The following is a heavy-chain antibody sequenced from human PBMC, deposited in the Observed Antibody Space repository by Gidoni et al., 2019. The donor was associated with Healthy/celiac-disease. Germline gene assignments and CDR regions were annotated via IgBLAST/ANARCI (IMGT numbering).Heavy chain of an antibody. CDR3: ARDQPWPTKIKYYYYYMDV. CDR2: IIPILGIA. J-gene: IGHJ6*03. CDR1: GGTFSSYT. Sequence: QVQLVQSGAEVKKPGSSVKVSCKASGGTFSSYTISWVRQAPGQGLEWMGRIIPILGIANYAQKFQGRVTITADKSTSTAYMELSSLRSEDTAVYYCARDQPWPTKIKYYYYYMDVWGKGTTVTVSS. D-gene: IGHD3-16*01. V-gene: IGHV1-69*08.